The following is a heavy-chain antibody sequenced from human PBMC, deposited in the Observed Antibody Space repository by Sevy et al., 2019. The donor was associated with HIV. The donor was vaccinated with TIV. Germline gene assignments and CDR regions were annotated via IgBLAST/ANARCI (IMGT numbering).Heavy chain of an antibody. J-gene: IGHJ6*02. CDR1: EFTFSSYG. Sequence: GGSLRLSCAASEFTFSSYGMHWVRQAPGKGLEWVAVISYDGSNKYYADSVKGRFTISRDDSKNTLFLQMNSLRAEDTAVYYCSKDRGYSRVGVSRGMDVWGQGTTVTVSS. D-gene: IGHD5-12*01. V-gene: IGHV3-30*18. CDR3: SKDRGYSRVGVSRGMDV. CDR2: ISYDGSNK.